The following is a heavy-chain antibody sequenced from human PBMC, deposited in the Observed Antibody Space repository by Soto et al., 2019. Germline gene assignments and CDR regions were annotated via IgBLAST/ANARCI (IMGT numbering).Heavy chain of an antibody. J-gene: IGHJ4*02. CDR3: AKGGQSYDY. Sequence: GSLRLSCAASGFTFSNYAMSWVRQAPGKGLEWVSAISASVGSTYYTDSVKGRFTISRDNSKNTLYLQMNSLRAEDTAVYYCAKGGQSYDYWGQGTLVTVSS. CDR1: GFTFSNYA. CDR2: ISASVGST. D-gene: IGHD3-10*01. V-gene: IGHV3-23*01.